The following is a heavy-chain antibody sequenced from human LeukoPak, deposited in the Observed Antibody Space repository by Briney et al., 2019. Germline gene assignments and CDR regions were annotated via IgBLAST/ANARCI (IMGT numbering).Heavy chain of an antibody. V-gene: IGHV4-39*01. J-gene: IGHJ4*02. CDR1: GGSISSSSYY. CDR3: ARGLFDY. Sequence: SETLSLTCTVSGGSISSSSYYWGWIRQPPGKGLEWIGSIYYSGSTYYNPSLKSRVTISVDTSKNQFSLKLRSVTAADTAVYYCARGLFDYWGQGTLVTVSS. CDR2: IYYSGST.